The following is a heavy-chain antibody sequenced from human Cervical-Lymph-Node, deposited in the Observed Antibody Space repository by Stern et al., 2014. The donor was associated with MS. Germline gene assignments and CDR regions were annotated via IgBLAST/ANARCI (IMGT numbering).Heavy chain of an antibody. Sequence: VQLVESGGGLVKPGGSLRLSCAASGFTFSDYYMNWIRQAPGQGLEWVSYVSSRGATFTNYGDSVKGRCTISRDNGKNSLFLHMSSLRAEDTAVYYCARAKSRGVYAMDVWGQGTTVTVSS. CDR2: VSSRGATFT. V-gene: IGHV3-11*06. CDR1: GFTFSDYY. J-gene: IGHJ6*02. D-gene: IGHD3-10*01. CDR3: ARAKSRGVYAMDV.